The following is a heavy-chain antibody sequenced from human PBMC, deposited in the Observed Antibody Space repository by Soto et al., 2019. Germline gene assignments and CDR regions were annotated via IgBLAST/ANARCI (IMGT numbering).Heavy chain of an antibody. CDR1: GFTFSSYS. CDR2: ISSSSSTI. J-gene: IGHJ4*02. CDR3: ARDIPPGDYAK. V-gene: IGHV3-48*01. Sequence: GGSLRLSCAASGFTFSSYSMNWVRQAPGKGLEWVSYISSSSSTIYYADSVKGRFTISRDNAKNSLYLQMNSLRAEDTAVYYCARDIPPGDYAKWGQGTLVTVSS. D-gene: IGHD4-17*01.